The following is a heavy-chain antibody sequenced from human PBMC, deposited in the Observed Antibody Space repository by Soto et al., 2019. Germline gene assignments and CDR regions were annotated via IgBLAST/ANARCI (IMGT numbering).Heavy chain of an antibody. CDR3: ARGILGSSACFFDY. D-gene: IGHD6-6*01. Sequence: EVQLVESGGGVVQPGGSLRLSCAASGFTVSSNYMSWVRQAPGKGLEWVSVIYSGGSTYYADSVKGRFTISRDNSKNTLYLQMNSLRAEDTAVYYCARGILGSSACFFDYWGQGTLVTVSS. CDR2: IYSGGST. V-gene: IGHV3-66*01. CDR1: GFTVSSNY. J-gene: IGHJ4*02.